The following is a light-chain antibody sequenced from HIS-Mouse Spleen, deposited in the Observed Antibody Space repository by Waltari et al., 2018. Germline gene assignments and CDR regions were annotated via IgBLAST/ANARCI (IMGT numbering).Light chain of an antibody. Sequence: QSALTQPPSVSGSPGQSVTISCTGTSSDVGSYNRVSWYQQPPGTAPKLMTYEVDNRPSGPPDRFAGSKSGNTASLAISGLQAEDEAHYYCSSYTSSSTVFGTGTKVAVL. CDR1: SSDVGSYNR. CDR2: EVD. J-gene: IGLJ1*01. CDR3: SSYTSSSTV. V-gene: IGLV2-18*02.